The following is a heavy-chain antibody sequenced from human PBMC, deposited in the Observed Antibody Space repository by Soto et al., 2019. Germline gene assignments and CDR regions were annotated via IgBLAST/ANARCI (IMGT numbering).Heavy chain of an antibody. J-gene: IGHJ4*02. D-gene: IGHD2-8*01. V-gene: IGHV3-23*01. CDR2: LSDSGGSI. Sequence: EVQLLESGGGLVQPGGSLRLSCTASGFTFNRHAMTWVRQAPGKGLEWVSGLSDSGGSIYYADSVKGRFTISRDNSMNTLYLQMNTLRAEDTDVYYCAKVSSAWYAGFFDLWGQGTLVTVSS. CDR1: GFTFNRHA. CDR3: AKVSSAWYAGFFDL.